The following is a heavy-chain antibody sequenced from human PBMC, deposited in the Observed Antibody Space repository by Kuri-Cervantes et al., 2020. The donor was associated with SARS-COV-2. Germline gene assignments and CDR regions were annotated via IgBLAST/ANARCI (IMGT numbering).Heavy chain of an antibody. Sequence: GESLKISCAVSEFTFSSYAMHWVRQAPGKGLEWVANIKQDGSEKYYVDSVKGRFTISRDNAKNSLYLQMNSLRAEDTAVYYCAKGWGWEPDAYWGQGTLVTVSS. CDR2: IKQDGSEK. CDR1: EFTFSSYA. CDR3: AKGWGWEPDAY. V-gene: IGHV3-7*02. D-gene: IGHD1-26*01. J-gene: IGHJ4*02.